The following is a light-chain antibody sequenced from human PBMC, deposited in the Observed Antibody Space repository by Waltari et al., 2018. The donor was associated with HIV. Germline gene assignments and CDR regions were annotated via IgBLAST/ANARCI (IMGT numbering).Light chain of an antibody. CDR2: GAS. CDR3: QQYGTSPRT. V-gene: IGKV3-20*01. Sequence: EIVLTQFPGTLSLSPGERVSLSCRASQSVSSSYLGWYQQKPGQAPRLLIYGASTRATGIPDRFSGSGSGTDFTLTISRLEPEDFAVYYCQQYGTSPRTFGQGAKVEIK. CDR1: QSVSSSY. J-gene: IGKJ1*01.